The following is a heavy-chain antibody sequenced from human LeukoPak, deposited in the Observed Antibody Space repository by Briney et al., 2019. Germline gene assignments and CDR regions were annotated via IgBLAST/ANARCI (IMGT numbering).Heavy chain of an antibody. V-gene: IGHV6-1*01. D-gene: IGHD5-18*01. CDR1: GDSVSSNSS. CDR3: ARGGQGDGYSADEAFDL. CDR2: TYYRSKWYN. Sequence: SQTLSLTCVISGDSVSSNSSWNWIRQSPSRGLVWLGRTYYRSKWYNDYVVSVKSRININPDTSKNQFSLQLNSVTPEDTAVYYCARGGQGDGYSADEAFDLWGQGTMVTVS. J-gene: IGHJ3*01.